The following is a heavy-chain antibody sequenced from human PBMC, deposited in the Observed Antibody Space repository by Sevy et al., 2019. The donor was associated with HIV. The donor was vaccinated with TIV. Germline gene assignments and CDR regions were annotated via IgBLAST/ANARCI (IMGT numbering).Heavy chain of an antibody. CDR3: ARGPPDGSYDYFDS. D-gene: IGHD3-10*01. Sequence: GGSLRLSCKASGFTFSSYNMNWVRQAPGKGLEWVSSISGLSNYIYYADSMKGRFTISRDNAKNTLNLQMNSLRGDDTAVYFCARGPPDGSYDYFDSWGQGILVTVSS. J-gene: IGHJ4*02. V-gene: IGHV3-21*06. CDR2: ISGLSNYI. CDR1: GFTFSSYN.